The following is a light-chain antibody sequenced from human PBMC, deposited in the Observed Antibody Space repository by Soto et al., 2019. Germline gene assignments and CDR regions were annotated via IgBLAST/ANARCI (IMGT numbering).Light chain of an antibody. Sequence: ETLMTQSPATLSVSVGERATLSCRASQSVGTKLAWYQQRPGQAPRLLIYGASTRATGVPARFSGSGSGTEFTLTISSLQSEDFAVYYCQQYNNWPPMYTFGQGTKLEI. J-gene: IGKJ2*01. V-gene: IGKV3-15*01. CDR3: QQYNNWPPMYT. CDR2: GAS. CDR1: QSVGTK.